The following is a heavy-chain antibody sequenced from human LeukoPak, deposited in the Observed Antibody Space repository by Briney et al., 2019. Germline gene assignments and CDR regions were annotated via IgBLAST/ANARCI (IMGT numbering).Heavy chain of an antibody. J-gene: IGHJ4*02. Sequence: ASVKVSCKASGYTFTGYYMHWVRQAPGQGLEWMGWINPNSGGTNYAQKFQGRVTMTRDTSISTAYMELSRLRSDDTAVYYCAGQKGRDYYDSSGYYGYWGQGTLVTVSS. CDR2: INPNSGGT. CDR1: GYTFTGYY. V-gene: IGHV1-2*02. CDR3: AGQKGRDYYDSSGYYGY. D-gene: IGHD3-22*01.